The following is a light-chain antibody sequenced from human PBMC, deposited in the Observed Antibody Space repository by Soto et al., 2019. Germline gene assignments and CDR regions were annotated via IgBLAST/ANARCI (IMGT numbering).Light chain of an antibody. CDR2: LNSDGSH. J-gene: IGLJ3*02. CDR3: QIWSTDIRV. V-gene: IGLV4-69*01. Sequence: QLVLTQPPSASASLGASVKLTCTLSSGHNSYAIAWHQQQPEKGPRYLMKLNSDGSHSKGDGIPDRFSGSSSGAERYLTISSLQSEDEADYYCQIWSTDIRVFGGGTQLTVL. CDR1: SGHNSYA.